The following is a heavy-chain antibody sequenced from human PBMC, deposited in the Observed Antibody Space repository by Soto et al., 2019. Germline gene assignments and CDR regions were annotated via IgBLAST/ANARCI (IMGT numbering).Heavy chain of an antibody. CDR2: TYYRSEWYN. Sequence: SQTLSLTCVISGDSVSSNSAAWNWIRQSPSRGLEWLGRTYYRSEWYNDYAVSVKSRITINPDTSKNQFSLQQNSVTPEDTAVYYCARDPGSIAAPDACDIGRQGTMVTVSS. V-gene: IGHV6-1*01. CDR1: GDSVSSNSAA. J-gene: IGHJ3*02. CDR3: ARDPGSIAAPDACDI. D-gene: IGHD6-6*01.